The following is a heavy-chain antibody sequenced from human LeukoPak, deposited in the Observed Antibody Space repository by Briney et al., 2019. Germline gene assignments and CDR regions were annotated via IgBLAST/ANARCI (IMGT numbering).Heavy chain of an antibody. D-gene: IGHD4-11*01. J-gene: IGHJ4*02. CDR3: AKDPYSNYDPYYFEY. CDR1: GFTFSSYG. CDR2: IRYDGSNK. V-gene: IGHV3-30*02. Sequence: GGSLRLSCAASGFTFSSYGMHWVRQAPGKGLEWVAFIRYDGSNKYYADSVKGRFTISRDNSKNTLYLQMNSLRAEDTAVYYCAKDPYSNYDPYYFEYWGQGTLVTVSS.